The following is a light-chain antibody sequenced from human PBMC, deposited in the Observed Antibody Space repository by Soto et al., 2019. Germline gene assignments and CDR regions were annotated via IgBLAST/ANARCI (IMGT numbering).Light chain of an antibody. V-gene: IGKV1-5*01. CDR1: QSIDRW. CDR2: DAS. J-gene: IGKJ1*01. Sequence: DIQMTQSPPTLSASLGDRVTITCRASQSIDRWLAWYQQKPGKPPKLLIYDASRLESGGPSGFSGGGSGTQFTLTIDRLQPDDFSTYCCQQFNTFPWAFGQGTKVEMK. CDR3: QQFNTFPWA.